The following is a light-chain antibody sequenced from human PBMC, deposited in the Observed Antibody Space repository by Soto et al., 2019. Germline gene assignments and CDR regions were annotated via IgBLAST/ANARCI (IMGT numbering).Light chain of an antibody. J-gene: IGKJ5*01. V-gene: IGKV3-15*01. Sequence: EIVITQSPATLSVSPGARATLSCRASRSVSSYLAWYQQKTGQSPRILIYGAFTRDTGIPARFSGSGSGTDFTLTISSLQSEDFEVYYCQQYNNWPLTFGQGTRLEIK. CDR2: GAF. CDR3: QQYNNWPLT. CDR1: RSVSSY.